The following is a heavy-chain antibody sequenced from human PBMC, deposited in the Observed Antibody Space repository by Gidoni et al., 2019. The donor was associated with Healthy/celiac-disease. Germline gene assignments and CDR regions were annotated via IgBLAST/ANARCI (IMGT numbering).Heavy chain of an antibody. V-gene: IGHV3-21*01. CDR1: GFTFSSYS. CDR2: ISSSSSYI. D-gene: IGHD4-17*01. Sequence: EVQLVESGGGLVKPGGSLRLSCAASGFTFSSYSMNWVRQAPGKGLEWVSSISSSSSYIYYADSVKGRFTISRDNAKNSLYLQMNSLRAEDTAVYYCARDYSPDYPGGAGGNAFDIWGQGTMVTVSS. CDR3: ARDYSPDYPGGAGGNAFDI. J-gene: IGHJ3*02.